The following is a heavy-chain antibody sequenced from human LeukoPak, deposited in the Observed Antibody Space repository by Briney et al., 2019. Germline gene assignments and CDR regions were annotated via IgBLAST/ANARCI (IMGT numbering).Heavy chain of an antibody. CDR1: GYTFTGYY. V-gene: IGHV1-2*06. D-gene: IGHD3-22*01. J-gene: IGHJ4*02. Sequence: VASVKVSCTATGYTFTGYYMHWVRQAPGQGLEWMGRINPKSGGTNYAQEFQGRVTMTRDTSINTAYMELSRVRSDDTAVYYCAISTSPYVIEVWTSGPLDYWGQGTLVTVSS. CDR2: INPKSGGT. CDR3: AISTSPYVIEVWTSGPLDY.